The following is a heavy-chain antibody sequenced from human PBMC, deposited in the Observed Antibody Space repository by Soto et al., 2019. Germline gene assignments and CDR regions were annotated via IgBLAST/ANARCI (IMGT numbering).Heavy chain of an antibody. D-gene: IGHD3-10*01. V-gene: IGHV4-31*03. CDR3: ARVGITMVRGVIFGRMVGPASYGMDV. J-gene: IGHJ6*02. CDR2: IYYSGST. CDR1: GGSISSGGYY. Sequence: PSETLSLTCTVSGGSISSGGYYWSWIRQHPGKGLEWIGYIYYSGSTYYNPSLKSRVTISVDTSKNQFSLKLSPVTAADTAVYYCARVGITMVRGVIFGRMVGPASYGMDVWGQGTTVTVSS.